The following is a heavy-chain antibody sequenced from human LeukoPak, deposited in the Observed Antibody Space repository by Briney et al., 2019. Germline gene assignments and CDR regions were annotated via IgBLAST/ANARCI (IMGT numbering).Heavy chain of an antibody. CDR3: ARAHSSSWAMDV. Sequence: SETLSLTCTVSGDSISSHYWSWIRQPPGKGLEWIGYIYYSGSTNYNPSLKSRVTISVDTSKNQFSLKLSSVTAADTAVYYCARAHSSSWAMDVWGKGTTVTVSS. V-gene: IGHV4-59*11. D-gene: IGHD6-13*01. CDR2: IYYSGST. J-gene: IGHJ6*03. CDR1: GDSISSHY.